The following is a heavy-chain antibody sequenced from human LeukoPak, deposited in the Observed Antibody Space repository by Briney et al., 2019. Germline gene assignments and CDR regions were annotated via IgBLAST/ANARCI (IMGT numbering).Heavy chain of an antibody. J-gene: IGHJ6*02. Sequence: GASVKVSCKASGYTFTSYDINWVRQATGQGLEWMGWMNPNSGNTGYAQKFQGRVTMTRNTSISTAYMELSSLRSEDTAVYYCARDLSSGNYYGMDVWGQGTTVTVSS. CDR2: MNPNSGNT. CDR1: GYTFTSYD. CDR3: ARDLSSGNYYGMDV. D-gene: IGHD6-19*01. V-gene: IGHV1-8*01.